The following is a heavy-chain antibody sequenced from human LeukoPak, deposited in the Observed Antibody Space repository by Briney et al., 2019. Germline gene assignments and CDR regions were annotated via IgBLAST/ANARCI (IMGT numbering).Heavy chain of an antibody. Sequence: PSETLSLTCAVFGGSFSGYYWSWIRQPPGKGLEWIGEINHSGSTIYNPSLKSRVTISVDTSKNQFSLKVSSVTAADTAVYYCARTTEGYCRSTSCYGFYYSYYMDVWGKGTTVSISS. D-gene: IGHD2-2*01. J-gene: IGHJ6*03. CDR1: GGSFSGYY. CDR2: INHSGST. CDR3: ARTTEGYCRSTSCYGFYYSYYMDV. V-gene: IGHV4-34*01.